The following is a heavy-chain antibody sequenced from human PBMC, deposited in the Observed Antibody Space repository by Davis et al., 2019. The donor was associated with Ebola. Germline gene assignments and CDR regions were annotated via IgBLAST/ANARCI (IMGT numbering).Heavy chain of an antibody. V-gene: IGHV1-2*04. J-gene: IGHJ4*02. Sequence: ASVKVSCKASGYTFSSYGISWVRQAPGRGLEWMGWINPYSGGTTYAQKFQGWVTMTRDTSISATYMELSRLKSDDTAVYYCARGGLLWFGDLLTQNFDYWGQGTLVTVSS. CDR1: GYTFSSYG. CDR2: INPYSGGT. CDR3: ARGGLLWFGDLLTQNFDY. D-gene: IGHD3-10*01.